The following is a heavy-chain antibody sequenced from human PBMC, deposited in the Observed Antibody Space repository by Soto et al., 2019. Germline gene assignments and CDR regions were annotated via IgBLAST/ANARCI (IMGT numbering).Heavy chain of an antibody. D-gene: IGHD3-9*01. CDR2: ISYDGSNK. Sequence: GSLRLSCAASGFTFSSYAMHWVRQAPGKGLEWVAVISYDGSNKYYAGSVKGRFTISRDNSKNTLYLQMNSLRAEDTAVYYCARDSYTYYDILTGYYFGLDYYYGMDVWGQGTTVTVSS. J-gene: IGHJ6*02. CDR1: GFTFSSYA. V-gene: IGHV3-30-3*01. CDR3: ARDSYTYYDILTGYYFGLDYYYGMDV.